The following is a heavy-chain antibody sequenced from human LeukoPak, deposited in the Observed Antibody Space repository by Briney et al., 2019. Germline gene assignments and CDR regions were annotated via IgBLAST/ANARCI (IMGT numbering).Heavy chain of an antibody. CDR3: ARTCSSSCPYIDY. D-gene: IGHD6-13*01. J-gene: IGHJ4*02. Sequence: ASVKVSCKSSGYTFTSYGISWVRQAPGQGLGWVGWISAYNGNTNYAQKLQGRVTMTTDTSTSTDYMELRSLRSDDTAVYYCARTCSSSCPYIDYWGQGTLVTVSS. CDR1: GYTFTSYG. V-gene: IGHV1-18*01. CDR2: ISAYNGNT.